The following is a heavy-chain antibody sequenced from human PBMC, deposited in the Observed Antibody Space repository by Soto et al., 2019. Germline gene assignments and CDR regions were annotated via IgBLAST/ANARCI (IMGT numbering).Heavy chain of an antibody. J-gene: IGHJ6*02. Sequence: QVALVESGGGVVRPGRSLRLSCGASGFSFSKYGMHWVRQAPGEGLEWLSLISYDGSEKWYAESVKGRFTISRDNSKNTLCLQRNSLGGDDTAVYFCAKGYEVSPPVASAWYSNYFYGVDVLGRGTTVTVSS. D-gene: IGHD6-19*01. V-gene: IGHV3-30*18. CDR3: AKGYEVSPPVASAWYSNYFYGVDV. CDR2: ISYDGSEK. CDR1: GFSFSKYG.